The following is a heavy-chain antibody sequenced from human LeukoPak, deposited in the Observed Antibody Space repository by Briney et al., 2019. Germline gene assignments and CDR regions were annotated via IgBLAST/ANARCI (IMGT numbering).Heavy chain of an antibody. CDR1: GFTVSSYY. J-gene: IGHJ6*04. V-gene: IGHV3-53*01. CDR3: ARDLSSSWGGGMDV. D-gene: IGHD6-13*01. CDR2: IYSGGTT. Sequence: GGSLRLSCAASGFTVSSYYMSWVRQAPGKGLEWVSVIYSGGTTYYADSVKGRFTISRDNSKNTLYLQMNSLRAEDTAVYYCARDLSSSWGGGMDVWGKGTTVTVSS.